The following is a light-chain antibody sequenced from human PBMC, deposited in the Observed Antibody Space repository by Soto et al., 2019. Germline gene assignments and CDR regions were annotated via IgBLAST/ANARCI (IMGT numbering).Light chain of an antibody. CDR1: QSLSNNIY. Sequence: TLSGVSSQSLSNNIYLAWYQQKPGQAPRLLIYGASSRATGIPNRFSGSGSETDFPLTTSRLEPEHFRVYYCQRSAIPPQPSGERTKV. V-gene: IGKV3-20*01. CDR3: QRSAIPPQP. CDR2: GAS. J-gene: IGKJ1*01.